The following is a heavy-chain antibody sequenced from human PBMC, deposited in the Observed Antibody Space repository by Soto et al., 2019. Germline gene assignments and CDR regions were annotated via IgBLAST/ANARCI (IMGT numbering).Heavy chain of an antibody. V-gene: IGHV4-59*01. Sequence: PSETLSLTCTVSGGSISSYYWSWIRQPPGKGLEWIWYIYYSGSTNYNPSLKSRVTISVDTSKNQFSLKLSSVTAADTAVYYCARENYDILTGPSGFDTWGQGTLVTVSS. CDR2: IYYSGST. J-gene: IGHJ5*02. CDR1: GGSISSYY. D-gene: IGHD3-9*01. CDR3: ARENYDILTGPSGFDT.